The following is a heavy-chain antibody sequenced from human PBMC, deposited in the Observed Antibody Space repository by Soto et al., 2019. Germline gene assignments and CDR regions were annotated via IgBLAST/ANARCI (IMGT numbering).Heavy chain of an antibody. Sequence: PGGSLRLSCAACGFTFSNYAMSWIRQAPGKGLEWVSTVSHSDSKTYYADSVKGRFTVSRDNSENTVFLQMNSLRAEDTAVYYCARDWSGDSCPCMDVWGRGTTVTVSS. CDR1: GFTFSNYA. CDR3: ARDWSGDSCPCMDV. D-gene: IGHD3-3*01. V-gene: IGHV3-23*01. CDR2: VSHSDSKT. J-gene: IGHJ6*02.